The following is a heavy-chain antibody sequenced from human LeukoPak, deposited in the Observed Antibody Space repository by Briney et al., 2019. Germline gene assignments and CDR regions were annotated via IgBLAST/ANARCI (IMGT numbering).Heavy chain of an antibody. V-gene: IGHV3-66*01. D-gene: IGHD3-3*01. CDR1: GFTFISYW. CDR2: IYSGGST. CDR3: ARAKDYDFWSPDY. Sequence: GGSLRLSCAASGFTFISYWMNWVRQAPGKGLEWVSVIYSGGSTYYADSVKGRFTISRDNSKNTLYLQMNSLRAEDTAVYYCARAKDYDFWSPDYWGQGTLVTVSS. J-gene: IGHJ4*02.